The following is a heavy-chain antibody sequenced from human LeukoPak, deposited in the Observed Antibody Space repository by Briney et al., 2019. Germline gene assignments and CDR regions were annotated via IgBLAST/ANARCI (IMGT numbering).Heavy chain of an antibody. CDR2: ISGRGGST. J-gene: IGHJ4*02. D-gene: IGHD2-8*01. CDR1: GFTFSTYA. CDR3: AKKGDGQHLMPFDF. Sequence: QPGRSLRLSCAASGFTFSTYAMSWVRQAPGKGLECISTISGRGGSTYYADSVKGRFTISRDDSKNTLYLQMSSLRAEDTALYYCAKKGDGQHLMPFDFWGQGTLVTVSS. V-gene: IGHV3-23*01.